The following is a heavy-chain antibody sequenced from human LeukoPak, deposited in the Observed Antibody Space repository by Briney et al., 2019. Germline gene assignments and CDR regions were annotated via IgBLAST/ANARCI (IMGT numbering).Heavy chain of an antibody. J-gene: IGHJ6*02. CDR3: AKIKGGYSYGSLDYYYYGMDV. Sequence: PGGSLRLSCAASGFTFSSYAMSWVRQAPGKGLEWVSAISSSGGSTYYADSVKGRFTISRDNSKNTLYLQMNSLRAEDTAVYYCAKIKGGYSYGSLDYYYYGMDVWGQGTTVTVSS. V-gene: IGHV3-23*01. CDR1: GFTFSSYA. CDR2: ISSSGGST. D-gene: IGHD5-18*01.